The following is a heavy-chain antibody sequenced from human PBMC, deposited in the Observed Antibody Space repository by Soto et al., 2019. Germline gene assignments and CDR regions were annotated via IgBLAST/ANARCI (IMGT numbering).Heavy chain of an antibody. D-gene: IGHD4-17*01. V-gene: IGHV4-31*03. CDR3: ARASMTTVTSDGGNWYFDL. CDR1: GGSISSGGYY. CDR2: IYYSGST. Sequence: QVQLQESGPGLVKPSQTLSLTCTVSGGSISSGGYYWSWIRQHPGKGLEWIGYIYYSGSTYYNPSLKSRVTISVDTSKNQFSLKPSSVTAADTAVYYCARASMTTVTSDGGNWYFDLWGRGTLVTVSS. J-gene: IGHJ2*01.